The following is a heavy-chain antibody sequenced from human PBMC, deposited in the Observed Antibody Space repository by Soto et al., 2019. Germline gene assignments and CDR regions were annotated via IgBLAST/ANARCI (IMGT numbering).Heavy chain of an antibody. Sequence: SVKVSCKASGDTFSTNDISWVRQAPGQGLEWMGGIIPIFGAANYAQKFQGRVTITADESTSTVYMELSSLRSEDTALYYCATDRSDPTGSYFDYWGQGARVTVSS. D-gene: IGHD3-10*01. J-gene: IGHJ4*02. CDR1: GDTFSTND. CDR2: IIPIFGAA. CDR3: ATDRSDPTGSYFDY. V-gene: IGHV1-69*13.